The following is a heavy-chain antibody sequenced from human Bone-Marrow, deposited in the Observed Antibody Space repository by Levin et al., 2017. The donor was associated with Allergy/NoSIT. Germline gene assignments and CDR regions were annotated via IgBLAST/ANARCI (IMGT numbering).Heavy chain of an antibody. CDR2: IYYSGST. J-gene: IGHJ4*02. CDR1: GDSISSGDDY. V-gene: IGHV4-30-4*01. D-gene: IGHD2-15*01. Sequence: SETLSLTCTVSGDSISSGDDYWSWIRQSPGKGLEWIGYIYYSGSTSYNPSLKSRVIMSVDTSKNHFSLRLGSAAAADTAVYYCARCSGGTCYSGLDSWGQGTLVTVSS. CDR3: ARCSGGTCYSGLDS.